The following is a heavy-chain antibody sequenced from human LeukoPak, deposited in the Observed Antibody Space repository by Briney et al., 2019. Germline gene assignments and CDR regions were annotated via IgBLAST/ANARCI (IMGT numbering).Heavy chain of an antibody. CDR3: ARDILYYDYAWGSYRPTGFDY. J-gene: IGHJ4*02. V-gene: IGHV4-61*03. D-gene: IGHD3-16*02. CDR2: IYYSGST. CDR1: GGSVSSGSYY. Sequence: SETLSLTCTVSGGSVSSGSYYWSCIRQPPGKGLEWNGYIYYSGSTNSHPSLRGRVTISEDTSKNHFSLKLISVTATATAVYYCARDILYYDYAWGSYRPTGFDYWGQGTLVTVSS.